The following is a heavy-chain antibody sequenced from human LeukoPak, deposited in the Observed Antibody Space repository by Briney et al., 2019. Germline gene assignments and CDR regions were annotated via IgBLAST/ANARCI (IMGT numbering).Heavy chain of an antibody. J-gene: IGHJ6*02. CDR1: GGSIXXYY. D-gene: IGHD3-10*01. CDR3: ARGRFGYGMDV. CDR2: IYYSGST. Sequence: ETLSLXXXXSGGSIXXYYWSWIRQPPGKGLEWIGYIYYSGSTNYNPSLKSRVTISVDTSKNQFSLKLSSVTAADTAVYYCARGRFGYGMDVWGQGTTVTVSS. V-gene: IGHV4-59*01.